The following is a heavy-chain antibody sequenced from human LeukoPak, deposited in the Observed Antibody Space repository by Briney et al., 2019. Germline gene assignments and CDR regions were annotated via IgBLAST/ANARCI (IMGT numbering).Heavy chain of an antibody. CDR2: ISGSGGTT. J-gene: IGHJ4*02. V-gene: IGHV3-23*01. Sequence: GGSLRLSCAASGFTFSSYGMSWVRQAPGKGLEWDSAISGSGGTTYYADSVKGRFTISRDNSMNTLYLQMNSLRAEDTAVYSCAKDRLGALLYFDSWGQGTLVTVSS. D-gene: IGHD1-26*01. CDR3: AKDRLGALLYFDS. CDR1: GFTFSSYG.